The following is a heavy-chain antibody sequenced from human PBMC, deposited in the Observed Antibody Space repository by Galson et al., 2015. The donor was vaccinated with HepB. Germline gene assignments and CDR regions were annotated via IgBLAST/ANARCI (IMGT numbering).Heavy chain of an antibody. CDR3: ARGGSSLYYMDV. CDR1: GYTFTGYY. D-gene: IGHD6-6*01. Sequence: SVKVSCKASGYTFTGYYMHWVRQAPGQGLEWMGRINPNSGGTNYAQKFQDRVTMTRDTSISTAYMELSRLRSDDTAVYYCARGGSSLYYMDVWGKGTTVTVSS. V-gene: IGHV1-2*06. CDR2: INPNSGGT. J-gene: IGHJ6*03.